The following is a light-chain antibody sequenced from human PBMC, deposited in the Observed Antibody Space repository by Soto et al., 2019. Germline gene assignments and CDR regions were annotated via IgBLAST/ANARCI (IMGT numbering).Light chain of an antibody. CDR1: QDISSY. Sequence: DIQLTQSPSFVSASVGDRVTITCRASQDISSYLAWYQQKPGKAPKLLIYAASTLQSGVPSRFSGSGSETEFTLTISSLQPEDFATYYCQQLNSYPLTFGQGTQLEIK. CDR2: AAS. J-gene: IGKJ5*01. V-gene: IGKV1-9*01. CDR3: QQLNSYPLT.